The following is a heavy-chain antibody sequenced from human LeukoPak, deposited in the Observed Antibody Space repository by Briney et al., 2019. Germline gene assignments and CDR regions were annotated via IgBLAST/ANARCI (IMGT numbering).Heavy chain of an antibody. CDR3: AREGYSYGSRLRKYFDY. V-gene: IGHV4-59*11. CDR1: GDSISNHY. Sequence: RSSETLSLTCTVSGDSISNHYWSWIRQSPGKGLEWIGCIYYSGRTNYNPSLKSRLTISVDTSKNQFSLKLSSVTAADTAVYYCAREGYSYGSRLRKYFDYWGQGTLVTVSS. CDR2: IYYSGRT. D-gene: IGHD5-18*01. J-gene: IGHJ4*02.